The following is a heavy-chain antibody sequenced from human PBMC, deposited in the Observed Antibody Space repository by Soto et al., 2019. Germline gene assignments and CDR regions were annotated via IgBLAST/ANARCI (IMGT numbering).Heavy chain of an antibody. Sequence: GGSLRLSCAASGFTFRSYVMHRVRQAPGKGLEWVAVISYDGSNKYYADSVKGRFTISRDNSKNTLYLQMNSLRAEDTAVYYCAKDFEGVYYDSSGGDYWGQGTLVTVSS. CDR2: ISYDGSNK. J-gene: IGHJ4*02. D-gene: IGHD3-22*01. CDR1: GFTFRSYV. V-gene: IGHV3-30*18. CDR3: AKDFEGVYYDSSGGDY.